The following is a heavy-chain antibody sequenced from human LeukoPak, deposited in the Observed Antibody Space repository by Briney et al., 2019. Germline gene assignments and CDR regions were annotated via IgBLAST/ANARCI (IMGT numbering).Heavy chain of an antibody. CDR2: IYSGGST. CDR1: GFTFSTNY. CDR3: ARDPEGSYYMDV. Sequence: GGSLRLSCAASGFTFSTNYMSWLRQAPGKGLEWVSVIYSGGSTYYADSVKGRFTISRDNSKNTLYLQMNSLRAEDTAVYYCARDPEGSYYMDVWGKGTTVTVSS. J-gene: IGHJ6*03. V-gene: IGHV3-53*01.